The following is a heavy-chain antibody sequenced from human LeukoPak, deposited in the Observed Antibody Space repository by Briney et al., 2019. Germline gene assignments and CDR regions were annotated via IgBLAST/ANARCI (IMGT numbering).Heavy chain of an antibody. CDR3: AREVIAAPARPFDY. CDR1: GFIFNNYV. CDR2: ISGNGGST. D-gene: IGHD6-13*01. V-gene: IGHV3-64*01. Sequence: GGSLGLSCAASGFIFNNYVMHWVRQAPGKGLEYVSAISGNGGSTYYANSVKGRFTISRDNSKNTLYLQMGSLRAEDMAVYYCAREVIAAPARPFDYWGQGTLVTVSS. J-gene: IGHJ4*02.